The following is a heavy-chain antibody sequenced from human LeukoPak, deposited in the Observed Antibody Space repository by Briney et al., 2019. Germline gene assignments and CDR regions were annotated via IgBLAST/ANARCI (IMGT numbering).Heavy chain of an antibody. Sequence: PGGSLRLSCAASGXTFSTYAMSWVRQAPGKGLEWVSGLTGGGGGIPYADSVKGRFTISRDNSKNTLYLQMNSLRAEDTAVYYCAKDKGAVTGTFDYWGQGTLVTVSS. J-gene: IGHJ4*02. CDR3: AKDKGAVTGTFDY. CDR1: GXTFSTYA. D-gene: IGHD1-14*01. CDR2: LTGGGGGI. V-gene: IGHV3-23*01.